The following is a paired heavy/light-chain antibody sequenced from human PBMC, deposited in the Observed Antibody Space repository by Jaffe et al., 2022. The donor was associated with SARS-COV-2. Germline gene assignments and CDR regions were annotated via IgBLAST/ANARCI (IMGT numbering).Light chain of an antibody. J-gene: IGLJ3*02. CDR1: SSDVGAYNY. CDR2: DVS. V-gene: IGLV2-14*01. Sequence: QSALTQPASVSGSPGQSITISCTGTSSDVGAYNYVSWYQQHPGKAPKFMIYDVSNRPSGVSNRFSGSKSGNTASLTISGLQAEDEADYYCSSYTSSSTLVFGGGTKLTVL. CDR3: SSYTSSSTLV.
Heavy chain of an antibody. V-gene: IGHV3-23*01. CDR2: ISGSGGST. D-gene: IGHD4-17*01. CDR3: AKGSYGDHYYYYGMDV. CDR1: GFIFSNYA. J-gene: IGHJ6*02. Sequence: EVQLLESGGGLVQPGGSLRLSCAASGFIFSNYAMSWVRQAPGKGLEWVSAISGSGGSTHYGDSVKGRFTISRDNSKNTVYLQMNSLRVEDTAVYYCAKGSYGDHYYYYGMDVWGQGTTVTVSS.